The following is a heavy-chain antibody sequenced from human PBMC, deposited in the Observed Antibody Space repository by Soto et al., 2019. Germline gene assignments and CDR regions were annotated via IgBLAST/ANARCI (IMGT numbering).Heavy chain of an antibody. D-gene: IGHD6-13*01. CDR2: ISYDGSNK. J-gene: IGHJ4*02. CDR1: GFTFSSYA. Sequence: GGSLRLSCAASGFTFSSYAMHWVRQAPGKGLEWVAVISYDGSNKYYADSVKGRFTISRDNSKNTLYLQMNSLRAEDTAVYYCAREGKAAAVFSFDYWGQGTLVTVSS. V-gene: IGHV3-30-3*01. CDR3: AREGKAAAVFSFDY.